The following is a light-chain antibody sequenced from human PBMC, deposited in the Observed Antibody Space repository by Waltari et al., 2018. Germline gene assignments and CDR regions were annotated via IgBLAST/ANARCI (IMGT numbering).Light chain of an antibody. CDR1: QNIDTW. J-gene: IGKJ3*01. Sequence: PSTLSASVGDRVTITCRASQNIDTWLAWYQQKPGKAPKLLIYKASYLQSGVPSRFSGRGSGTEFTLTIDSLQPDDFATYHCQQYNSYSCGFGPGTTVDLK. V-gene: IGKV1-5*03. CDR3: QQYNSYSCG. CDR2: KAS.